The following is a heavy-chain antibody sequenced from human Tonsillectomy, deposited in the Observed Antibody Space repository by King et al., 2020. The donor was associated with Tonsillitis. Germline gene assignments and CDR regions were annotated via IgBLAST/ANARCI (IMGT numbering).Heavy chain of an antibody. CDR1: GGSISSSSYY. J-gene: IGHJ5*02. Sequence: MQLQESGPGLVKPSETLSLTCTVSGGSISSSSYYWGWIRQPPGKGLEWIGSIYYSGSTYYNPSLKSRVTISVDTSKNQFSLKLSSVTAADTAVYYCAGLLVSSWADWFDPWGQGTLVTVSS. CDR2: IYYSGST. V-gene: IGHV4-39*07. D-gene: IGHD6-13*01. CDR3: AGLLVSSWADWFDP.